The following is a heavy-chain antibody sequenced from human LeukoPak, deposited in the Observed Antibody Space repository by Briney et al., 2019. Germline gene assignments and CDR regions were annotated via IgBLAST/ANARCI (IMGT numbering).Heavy chain of an antibody. CDR2: INHSGST. J-gene: IGHJ4*02. D-gene: IGHD2-15*01. CDR1: GGSFSGSY. V-gene: IGHV4-34*01. Sequence: SETLSLTCAVYGGSFSGSYWSWIRQPPGKGLEWIGEINHSGSTNYNPSLKSRVTISVDTSKNQFSLKLSSVTAADTAVYYCPRNSRRVVAATVIDYWGQGTLVTVSS. CDR3: PRNSRRVVAATVIDY.